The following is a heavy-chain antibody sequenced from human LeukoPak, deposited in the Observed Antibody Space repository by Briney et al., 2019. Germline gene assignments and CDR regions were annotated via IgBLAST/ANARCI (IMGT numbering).Heavy chain of an antibody. CDR2: ISWNSDSI. D-gene: IGHD3-16*01. Sequence: GRSLRLSCAASGFSFADYAMHWVRQTPGEGLEWGSGISWNSDSIAYADSVKGRFTISRDNAKNSLYLQVESLRAEDTAVFYCAKDMLRFRGTISDVFDMWGQGTMVTVSS. J-gene: IGHJ3*02. CDR3: AKDMLRFRGTISDVFDM. CDR1: GFSFADYA. V-gene: IGHV3-9*01.